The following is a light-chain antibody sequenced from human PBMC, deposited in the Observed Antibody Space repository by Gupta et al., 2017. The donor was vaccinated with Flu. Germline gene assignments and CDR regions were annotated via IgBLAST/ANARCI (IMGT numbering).Light chain of an antibody. CDR2: KAS. V-gene: IGKV1-5*03. CDR3: QQYNSYPLT. J-gene: IGKJ4*01. Sequence: DIQMTQSPSTLSASVGDRVTITFRASQSISSWLDWYQQKPGKAPKLLIYKASSVESGVPSRFSGSGSGTXFTLTIXSRQPDDFATYYCQQYNSYPLTFGXGTKVEIK. CDR1: QSISSW.